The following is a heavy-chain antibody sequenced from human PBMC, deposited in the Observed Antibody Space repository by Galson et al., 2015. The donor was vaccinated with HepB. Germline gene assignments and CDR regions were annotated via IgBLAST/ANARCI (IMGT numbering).Heavy chain of an antibody. CDR2: IIPIFGTA. Sequence: SVKVSCKASGGTFSSYAISWVRQAPGQGLEWMGGIIPIFGTANYAQKFQGRVTITADESTSTAYMELSSLRSEDTAVYYCARAEYYYDSSGYYYYFDYWGQGTLVTVSS. CDR1: GGTFSSYA. D-gene: IGHD3-22*01. CDR3: ARAEYYYDSSGYYYYFDY. V-gene: IGHV1-69*13. J-gene: IGHJ4*02.